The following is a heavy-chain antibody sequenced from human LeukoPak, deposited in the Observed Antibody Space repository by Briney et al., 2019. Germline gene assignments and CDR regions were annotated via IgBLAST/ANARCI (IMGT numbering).Heavy chain of an antibody. J-gene: IGHJ4*02. CDR1: GGSFSGYY. CDR3: ARVLGYYYGSGSYYILDY. CDR2: INHSGST. Sequence: SETLSLTCAVYGGSFSGYYWSWIRQPPGKGLEWIGEINHSGSTNYNPSLKSRVTISVDTSKNQFSLKLSSVTAADTAVYYCARVLGYYYGSGSYYILDYWGQGTLVTVSS. V-gene: IGHV4-34*01. D-gene: IGHD3-10*01.